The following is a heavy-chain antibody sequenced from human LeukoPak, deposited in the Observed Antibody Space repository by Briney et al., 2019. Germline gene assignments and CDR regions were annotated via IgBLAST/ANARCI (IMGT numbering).Heavy chain of an antibody. D-gene: IGHD1-1*01. Sequence: GGSLRLSCVVSGLTSSSYSMSWVRQAPGKGLDWVSGISASGGDTWYPDSVKGRFTISRDNSKNTLFLQMSSLRAEDTAVYYCARTTYGDYWGQGTLVTVSS. CDR3: ARTTYGDY. V-gene: IGHV3-23*01. CDR1: GLTSSSYS. CDR2: ISASGGDT. J-gene: IGHJ4*02.